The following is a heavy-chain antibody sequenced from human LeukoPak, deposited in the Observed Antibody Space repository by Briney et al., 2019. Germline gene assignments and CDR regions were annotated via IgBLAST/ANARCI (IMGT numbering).Heavy chain of an antibody. CDR3: ATAYYYDSSGYYRRGAFDI. CDR2: VDPEDGET. D-gene: IGHD3-22*01. V-gene: IGHV1-69-2*01. J-gene: IGHJ3*02. CDR1: GYTFTDYY. Sequence: ASVTVSCKVSGYTFTDYYMHWVQQAPGKGLEWMGLVDPEDGETIYAEKFQGRVTITADTSTDTAYMELSSLRSEDTAVYYCATAYYYDSSGYYRRGAFDIWGQGTMVTVSS.